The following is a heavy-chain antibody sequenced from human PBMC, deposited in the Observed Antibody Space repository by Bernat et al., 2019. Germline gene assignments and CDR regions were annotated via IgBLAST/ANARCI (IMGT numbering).Heavy chain of an antibody. CDR3: AKVERGVTMGGASDY. CDR1: GFTFSSYG. J-gene: IGHJ4*02. D-gene: IGHD4/OR15-4a*01. Sequence: QVQLVESGGGVVQPGRSLRLSCAASGFTFSSYGMHWVRQAPGKGLEWVAVISYDGSNKYYADSVKGRFTISRDNSKNTLYLQMNSLRAEDTAVYYCAKVERGVTMGGASDYWGQGTLVTVSS. CDR2: ISYDGSNK. V-gene: IGHV3-30*18.